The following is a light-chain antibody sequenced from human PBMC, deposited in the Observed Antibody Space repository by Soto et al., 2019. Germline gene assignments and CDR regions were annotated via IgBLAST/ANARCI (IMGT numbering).Light chain of an antibody. Sequence: VMTQSPAYLSVSPGEGVTLFCSASQNVVTNVAWYQVKPAQAPRLLIYASSTRAPGIADTFSGSGSETQFSLTISSLQSADSAVYYCQQYYHWGLSFGGGTKVEVK. J-gene: IGKJ4*01. V-gene: IGKV3D-15*01. CDR2: ASS. CDR3: QQYYHWGLS. CDR1: QNVVTN.